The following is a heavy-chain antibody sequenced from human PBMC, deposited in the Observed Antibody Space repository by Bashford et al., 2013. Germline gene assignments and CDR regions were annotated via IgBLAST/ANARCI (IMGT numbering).Heavy chain of an antibody. V-gene: IGHV5-51*01. J-gene: IGHJ6*02. CDR2: IYPGDSDT. D-gene: IGHD3-16*01. CDR1: GYSFTSYW. CDR3: ARRGDLGYYYYGMDV. Sequence: GESLKISCKGSGYSFTSYWIGWVRQMPGKGLEWMGIIYPGDSDTRYSPSFQGQVTISADKSISTAYLQWSSLKASDTAMYYCARRGDLGYYYYGMDVWGQGTTVTVSS.